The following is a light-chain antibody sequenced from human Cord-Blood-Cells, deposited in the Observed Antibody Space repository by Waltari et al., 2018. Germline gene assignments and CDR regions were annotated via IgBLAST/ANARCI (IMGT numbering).Light chain of an antibody. CDR1: QDISNY. J-gene: IGKJ4*01. CDR3: QQYDNLLLT. V-gene: IGKV1-33*01. Sequence: DIQMTQSPSPLSASVGDRVTITCQASQDISNYLDWYQQKPGKAPKLLIYGASNLETGVPSRFSGSGSGTDFTFTISRLQPEDIATYYCQQYDNLLLTFGGGTKVEIK. CDR2: GAS.